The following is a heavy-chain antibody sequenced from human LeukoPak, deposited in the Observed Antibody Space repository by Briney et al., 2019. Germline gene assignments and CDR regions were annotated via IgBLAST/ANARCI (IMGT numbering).Heavy chain of an antibody. CDR1: GGSISGYF. CDR2: VHISETT. J-gene: IGHJ4*02. D-gene: IGHD3-3*01. CDR3: ARGYRISEIRFFEWLLDY. V-gene: IGHV4-4*07. Sequence: PSDTLSLTCTVSGGSISGYFWHWIRQPAGKGLEWIGRVHISETTIYNPSLKSRVTMSVDTSNNHFSLNLSYVTAADTAVYYCARGYRISEIRFFEWLLDYWGQGYLVTVSS.